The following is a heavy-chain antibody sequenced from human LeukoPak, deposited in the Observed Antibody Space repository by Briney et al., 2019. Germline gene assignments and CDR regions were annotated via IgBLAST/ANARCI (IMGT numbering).Heavy chain of an antibody. J-gene: IGHJ4*02. CDR1: GFTFSNYG. CDR3: ARDRSWYFDY. D-gene: IGHD1-26*01. CDR2: IWYDGSIQ. Sequence: GQSLRLSCVASGFTFSNYGMHWVRQAPGKGLEWVAVIWYDGSIQYYADSVQGRFTISRDSSENTLYLQMNSLRAEDTAVYYCARDRSWYFDYWGQGTLVTVSS. V-gene: IGHV3-33*08.